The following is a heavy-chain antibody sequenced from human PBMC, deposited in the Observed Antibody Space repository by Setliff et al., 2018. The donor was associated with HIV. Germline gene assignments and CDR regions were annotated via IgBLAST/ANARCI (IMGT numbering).Heavy chain of an antibody. Sequence: SETLSLTCTVSRDSINGHWWSWIRQPPGKGLEWTGSIPYSGITHYNPSLKSRPTMSVDTSKNQVSLKLTSVTAADTAVYYCARYKCINFACVGFDIWGQGTVVTVSS. V-gene: IGHV4-59*11. J-gene: IGHJ3*02. CDR2: IPYSGIT. D-gene: IGHD3-9*01. CDR1: RDSINGHW. CDR3: ARYKCINFACVGFDI.